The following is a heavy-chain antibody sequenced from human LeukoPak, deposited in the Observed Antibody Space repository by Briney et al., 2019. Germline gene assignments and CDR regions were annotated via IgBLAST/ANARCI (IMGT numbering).Heavy chain of an antibody. V-gene: IGHV5-51*01. D-gene: IGHD3-10*02. CDR1: VYSFTTYW. J-gene: IGHJ5*02. CDR3: ARYGRGVGASRDWFDP. Sequence: GESLKISCKGSVYSFTTYWIGWVRQLPGKGLEWMGIIYPGDSDTRYSPSFQGQVTISADKSISTAYLQWNSLKASDTAIYYCARYGRGVGASRDWFDPWGQGTLVTVSS. CDR2: IYPGDSDT.